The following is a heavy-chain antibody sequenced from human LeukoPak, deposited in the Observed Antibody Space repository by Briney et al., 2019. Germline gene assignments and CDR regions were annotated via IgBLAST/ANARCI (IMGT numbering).Heavy chain of an antibody. D-gene: IGHD1-26*01. Sequence: GGSLRLSCTASGFIFSTYWMSWVRQAPGKGLEWVANIKQDGSEKYYVDSVKGRFTFSRDNSKNTLFLQMNSLRAEDTAVYYCARSGGSYWYWGQGTLVTVSS. J-gene: IGHJ4*02. CDR1: GFIFSTYW. V-gene: IGHV3-7*03. CDR2: IKQDGSEK. CDR3: ARSGGSYWY.